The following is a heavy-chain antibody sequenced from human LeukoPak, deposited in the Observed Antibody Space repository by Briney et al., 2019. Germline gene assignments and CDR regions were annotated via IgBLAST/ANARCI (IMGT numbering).Heavy chain of an antibody. CDR1: GGSISSYY. CDR2: IYYSGNT. V-gene: IGHV4-59*01. D-gene: IGHD5-18*01. Sequence: SETLSLTCTVSGGSISSYYWSWIRQPPGKGLEWIGYIYYSGNTNYNPSLKSRVTISVDTSKNQFSLKLSSVTAADTAVYYCARVALDTFDYWGQGTLVTVSS. CDR3: ARVALDTFDY. J-gene: IGHJ4*02.